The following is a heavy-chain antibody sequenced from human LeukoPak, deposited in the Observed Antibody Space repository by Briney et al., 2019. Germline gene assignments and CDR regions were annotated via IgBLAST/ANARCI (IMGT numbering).Heavy chain of an antibody. V-gene: IGHV3-11*01. CDR3: ARDRQFRLHDP. D-gene: IGHD3-16*01. J-gene: IGHJ5*02. Sequence: GGSLRLSCTASGFTFSDYYMSWLRQAPGKGREWLSYISTSGDSVSYVDSVKGRFTISRDNAKNSLYLQIDSLRAEDTAMYYCARDRQFRLHDPWGQGILVTVSS. CDR2: ISTSGDSV. CDR1: GFTFSDYY.